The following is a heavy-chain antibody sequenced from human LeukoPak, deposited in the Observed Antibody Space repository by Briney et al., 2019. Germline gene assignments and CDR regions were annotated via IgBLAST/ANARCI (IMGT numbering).Heavy chain of an antibody. Sequence: GGSLRLSCAASGFTFSSYAMSWVRQAPGKGLEWVSAISGSGGSTYYADSVKGRFTISRDDSKNTLYLQMNSLRAEDTAVYYCAKDSVNYDILTGYQNWYFGLWGRGTLVTVSS. J-gene: IGHJ2*01. CDR2: ISGSGGST. CDR3: AKDSVNYDILTGYQNWYFGL. CDR1: GFTFSSYA. D-gene: IGHD3-9*01. V-gene: IGHV3-23*01.